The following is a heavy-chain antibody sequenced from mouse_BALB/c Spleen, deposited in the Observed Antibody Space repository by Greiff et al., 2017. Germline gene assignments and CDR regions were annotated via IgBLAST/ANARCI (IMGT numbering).Heavy chain of an antibody. V-gene: IGHV14-3*02. CDR1: GFNIKDTY. Sequence: EVKLMESGAELVKPGASVKLSCTASGFNIKDTYMHWVKQRPEQGLEWIGRIDPANGNTKYDPKFQGKATITADTSSNTAYLQLSSLTSEDTAVYYCARWGYGSPPDYYAMDYWGQGTSVTVSS. CDR2: IDPANGNT. CDR3: ARWGYGSPPDYYAMDY. D-gene: IGHD1-1*01. J-gene: IGHJ4*01.